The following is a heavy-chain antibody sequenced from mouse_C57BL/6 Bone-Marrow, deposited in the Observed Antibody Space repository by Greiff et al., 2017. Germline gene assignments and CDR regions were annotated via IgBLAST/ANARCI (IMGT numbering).Heavy chain of an antibody. V-gene: IGHV5-17*01. D-gene: IGHD2-3*01. Sequence: EVQLVESGGGLVKPGGSLKLSCAASGFTFSDYGMHWVRQAPEKGREWVAYISSGSSTIYYADTVKGRFTISRDNAKNTLFLQMTSLRSEDTAMYYCARWLLRWYFDFWGTGTTVTVSS. CDR3: ARWLLRWYFDF. CDR1: GFTFSDYG. CDR2: ISSGSSTI. J-gene: IGHJ1*03.